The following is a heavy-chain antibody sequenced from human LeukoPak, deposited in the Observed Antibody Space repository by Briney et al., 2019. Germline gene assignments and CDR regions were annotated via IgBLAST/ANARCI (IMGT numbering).Heavy chain of an antibody. CDR3: TRGGRNTSYYWYY. Sequence: QPGGSLRLSCAASELTLSNYCMTWVRQGPGKELEWVATIKRDGAETYYVDSVRGRFTISRDNAENSVYLRMNSLRDEDTAVYYCTRGGRNTSYYWYYWGQGTLVTVSS. V-gene: IGHV3-7*01. J-gene: IGHJ4*02. D-gene: IGHD1-26*01. CDR1: ELTLSNYC. CDR2: IKRDGAET.